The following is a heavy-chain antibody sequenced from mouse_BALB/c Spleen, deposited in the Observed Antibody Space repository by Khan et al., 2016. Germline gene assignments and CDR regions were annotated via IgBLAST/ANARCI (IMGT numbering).Heavy chain of an antibody. CDR1: GFTFSHYG. CDR3: AREGIYSGYTMDY. J-gene: IGHJ4*01. CDR2: INSNGGNT. Sequence: EVKLVESGGGLVRPGGSLKLSCAASGFTFSHYGMSWVRQTPDKRLELVASINSNGGNTYYPDSVKGRFTISRDNAKNTLYLQMNSLKSEDTAMYYCAREGIYSGYTMDYWGQGTSVTVSS. V-gene: IGHV5-6-3*01. D-gene: IGHD1-1*01.